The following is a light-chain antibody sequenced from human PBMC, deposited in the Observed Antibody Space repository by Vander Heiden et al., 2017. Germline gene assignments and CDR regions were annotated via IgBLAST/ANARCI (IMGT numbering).Light chain of an antibody. CDR2: EGS. J-gene: IGLJ2*01. V-gene: IGLV2-8*01. Sequence: QSALPQPPSASGSPGQSVPISCPGTSSDVGGYNYVSWYQQHPGKAPKLMIYEGSKRPSGVPDRFSGSKSGNTASLTVSGRQAEDEADYYCSSYAGSNILVFGGGTKLTVL. CDR1: SSDVGGYNY. CDR3: SSYAGSNILV.